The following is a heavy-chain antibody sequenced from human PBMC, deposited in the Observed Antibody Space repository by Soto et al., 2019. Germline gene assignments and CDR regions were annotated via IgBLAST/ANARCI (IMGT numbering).Heavy chain of an antibody. V-gene: IGHV1-69*01. D-gene: IGHD2-2*01. CDR3: ARVVVPAAMRPYYYGMDV. CDR1: GGTFSSYA. CDR2: IIPIFGTA. J-gene: IGHJ6*02. Sequence: QVQLVQSGAEVKKPGSSVKVSCKASGGTFSSYAISWVRQAPGQGLEWMGGIIPIFGTANYAQKFQGRVTIPADESTGTGYMELSSLRSEDTAVYYCARVVVPAAMRPYYYGMDVWGQGTTVTVSS.